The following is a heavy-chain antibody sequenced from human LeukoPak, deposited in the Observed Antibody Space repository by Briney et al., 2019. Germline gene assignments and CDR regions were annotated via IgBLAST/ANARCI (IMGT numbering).Heavy chain of an antibody. CDR3: ARGGEYNYGFFDY. CDR1: GFTFSSYW. V-gene: IGHV3-74*01. CDR2: INSDGSST. D-gene: IGHD5-18*01. Sequence: PGGSLRLSCAASGFTFSSYWMHWVRPAPGKGLVWVSRINSDGSSTSYADSVKGRFTISRDNAKNTLYLQMNSLRAEDTAVYYCARGGEYNYGFFDYWGQGTLVTVSS. J-gene: IGHJ4*02.